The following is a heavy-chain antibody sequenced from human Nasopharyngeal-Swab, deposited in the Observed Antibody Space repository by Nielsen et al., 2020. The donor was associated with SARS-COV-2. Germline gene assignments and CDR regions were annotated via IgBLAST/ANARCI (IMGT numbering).Heavy chain of an antibody. CDR3: ARGDRGQLEKNDY. CDR2: IYYSGST. V-gene: IGHV4-30-4*01. J-gene: IGHJ4*02. D-gene: IGHD3-10*01. Sequence: WIRPPPGKGLEWIGYIYYSGSTYYNPSLKSRVTISVDTSKNQFSLKLSSVTAADTAVYYCARGDRGQLEKNDYWGQGTLVTVSS.